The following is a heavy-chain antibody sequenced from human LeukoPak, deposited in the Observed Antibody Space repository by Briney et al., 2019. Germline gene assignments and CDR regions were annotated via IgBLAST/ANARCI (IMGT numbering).Heavy chain of an antibody. V-gene: IGHV3-53*01. CDR1: GFTVSSNY. J-gene: IGHJ4*02. Sequence: GGSLRLSCAAPGFTVSSNYMSWVRQAPGKGLEWVSVIYSGGSTYYADSVKGRFTISRDNSKNTLYLQMNSLRAEGTAVYYCARDTGGSFDYWGQGTLVTVSS. CDR2: IYSGGST. D-gene: IGHD1-14*01. CDR3: ARDTGGSFDY.